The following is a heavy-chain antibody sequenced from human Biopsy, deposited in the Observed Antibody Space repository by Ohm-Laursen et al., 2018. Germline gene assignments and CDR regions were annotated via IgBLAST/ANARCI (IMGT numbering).Heavy chain of an antibody. V-gene: IGHV1-69*06. D-gene: IGHD4-17*01. J-gene: IGHJ6*02. CDR3: ATRVTPVTTLYYYAMDV. CDR1: GVTFNSYA. CDR2: VMPIFGAA. Sequence: SSVKVSCKTSGVTFNSYAISWVRQAPGQGLEWMGGVMPIFGAANYAQKFQGRVTITADKSTSTAHLDLSSLRSEDTAVYYCATRVTPVTTLYYYAMDVWGQGTTVTVSS.